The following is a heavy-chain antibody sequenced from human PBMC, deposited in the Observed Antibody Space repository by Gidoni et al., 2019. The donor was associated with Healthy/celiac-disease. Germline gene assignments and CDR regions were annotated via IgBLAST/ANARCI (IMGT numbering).Heavy chain of an antibody. Sequence: QVTLKESGPSLVKPTQTLPLTCTFSGFSLSTSGMRVSWIRQPPGKALEWLERIDWDDDDFYSTSLKTRLTISKYTSKNQVVLTMTNMDLVDTATYYCARISSTGDQVDYWGQGTLVTVSS. D-gene: IGHD7-27*01. CDR3: ARISSTGDQVDY. CDR2: IDWDDDD. V-gene: IGHV2-70*04. CDR1: GFSLSTSGMR. J-gene: IGHJ4*02.